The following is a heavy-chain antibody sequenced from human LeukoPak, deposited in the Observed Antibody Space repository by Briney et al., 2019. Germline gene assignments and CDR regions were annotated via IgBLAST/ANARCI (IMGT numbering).Heavy chain of an antibody. Sequence: SGGSLRLSCTASGFTFNTYWMAWVRQAPGKGLEWVANIRQDGRQIYYVDSVKGRFIISRDNARNSLYLQMNSLRAEDTAVYYCARDVNGALDYWGQGILVSVSS. CDR2: IRQDGRQI. V-gene: IGHV3-7*04. J-gene: IGHJ4*02. CDR3: ARDVNGALDY. D-gene: IGHD2-8*01. CDR1: GFTFNTYW.